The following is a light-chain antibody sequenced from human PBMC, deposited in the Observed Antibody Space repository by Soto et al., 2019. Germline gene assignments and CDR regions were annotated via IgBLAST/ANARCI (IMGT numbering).Light chain of an antibody. CDR3: CSYAGSSTFGVV. CDR2: DVS. CDR1: SSDSGGYQY. V-gene: IGLV2-23*02. J-gene: IGLJ2*01. Sequence: QSALTQPASVSGSPGQSITISCTGVSSDSGGYQYVSWYQQHPGKAPKLLIYDVSKRPSGVSNRFSGSKSGNTASLTISGLQAEDEADYYCCSYAGSSTFGVVFGGGTKLTVL.